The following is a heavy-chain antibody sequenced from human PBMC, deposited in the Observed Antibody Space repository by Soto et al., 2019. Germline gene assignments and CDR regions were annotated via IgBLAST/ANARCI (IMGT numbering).Heavy chain of an antibody. V-gene: IGHV3-48*02. J-gene: IGHJ4*02. CDR3: ARERGGGDCFDY. Sequence: EVQLVESGGGLVQPGGSLRLSCATSGFTFSSYSMNWVRQAPGKGLEWVSYISSSSSSIYYADSVKGRFTISRDNAKNSLYLQMNSLRDEDTAVYYCARERGGGDCFDYWGQGTLVTVSS. D-gene: IGHD2-21*01. CDR1: GFTFSSYS. CDR2: ISSSSSSI.